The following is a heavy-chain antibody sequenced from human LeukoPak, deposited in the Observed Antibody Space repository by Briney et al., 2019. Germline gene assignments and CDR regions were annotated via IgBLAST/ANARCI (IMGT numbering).Heavy chain of an antibody. CDR3: ARDRRRRGGYGDEEWFDP. CDR2: IYTSGST. Sequence: TSETLSLTCTVSGGSISSSSYYWGWIRQPPGKGLEWIGRIYTSGSTNYNPSLKSRVTISVDTSKNQFSLKLSSVTAADTAVYYCARDRRRRGGYGDEEWFDPWGQGTLVTVSS. J-gene: IGHJ5*02. V-gene: IGHV4-39*07. CDR1: GGSISSSSYY. D-gene: IGHD4-17*01.